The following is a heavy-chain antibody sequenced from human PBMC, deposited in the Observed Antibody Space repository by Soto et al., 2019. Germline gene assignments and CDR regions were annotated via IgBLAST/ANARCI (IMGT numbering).Heavy chain of an antibody. CDR3: AKYMKWGGMTTIHYFAS. D-gene: IGHD4-17*01. J-gene: IGHJ4*02. CDR1: GFTADDYA. CDR2: ISSNSDSI. Sequence: EVQLVESGGGLVQPGRSLRLSCVASGFTADDYAMHWVRQAPGKGLEWVSGISSNSDSIDYADSVKGRFTISRDNAKNSRFLQMTSVRREDTALYYCAKYMKWGGMTTIHYFASWGQGTLVTVSS. V-gene: IGHV3-9*02.